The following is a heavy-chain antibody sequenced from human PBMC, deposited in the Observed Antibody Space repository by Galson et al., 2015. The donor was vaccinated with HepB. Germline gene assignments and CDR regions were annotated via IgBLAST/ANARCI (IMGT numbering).Heavy chain of an antibody. CDR2: IYHSGST. D-gene: IGHD1-26*01. Sequence: TLSLTCAVSGGSISSSNWWSWVRQPPGKGLEWIGDIYHSGSTNYNPSLKSRVTISVDKSKNQFSLKLSSVTAADTAVYYCARRDWWERTRDSWFDPWGQGTLVTVSS. CDR1: GGSISSSNW. CDR3: ARRDWWERTRDSWFDP. V-gene: IGHV4-4*02. J-gene: IGHJ5*02.